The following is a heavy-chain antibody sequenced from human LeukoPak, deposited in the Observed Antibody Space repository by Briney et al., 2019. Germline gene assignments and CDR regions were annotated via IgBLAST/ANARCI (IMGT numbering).Heavy chain of an antibody. V-gene: IGHV1-46*01. CDR1: GYTFTSYY. J-gene: IGHJ5*02. CDR2: INPSGGST. CDR3: ARDRDYYDSSGLNWFDP. Sequence: ASVKVSCKASGYTFTSYYMRWVRQAPGQGLEWMGIINPSGGSTSYAQKFQGRVTMTRDMSTSTVYMELSSLRSEDTAVYYCARDRDYYDSSGLNWFDPWGQGTLVTVSS. D-gene: IGHD3-22*01.